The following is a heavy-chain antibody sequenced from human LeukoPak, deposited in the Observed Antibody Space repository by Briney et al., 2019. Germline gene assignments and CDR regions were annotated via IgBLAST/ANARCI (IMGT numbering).Heavy chain of an antibody. CDR1: GGSISSSFYF. D-gene: IGHD5-12*01. V-gene: IGHV4-39*01. Sequence: PSETLSLTCTVSGGSISSSFYFWGWIRQPPGKGLEWIGSIYYSGSTYFNPSLESRVTISVDTSKNQFSLKLNSVTAADTAVYYCARHGGLEYGGYEKRFEYWGQGTLVTVSS. J-gene: IGHJ4*02. CDR2: IYYSGST. CDR3: ARHGGLEYGGYEKRFEY.